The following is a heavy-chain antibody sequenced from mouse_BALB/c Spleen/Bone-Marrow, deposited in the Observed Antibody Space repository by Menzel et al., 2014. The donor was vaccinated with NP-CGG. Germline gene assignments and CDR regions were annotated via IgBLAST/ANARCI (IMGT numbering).Heavy chain of an antibody. V-gene: IGHV14-3*02. Sequence: EVKLQESGAELVKPGASVKLSCTASGFNIKDTYMHWVKQRPEQGLEWIGRIDPANGNTKYDPKFQGKATITADTSSNTAYLQLSSLTSEDTAVYYCAREGGYGNYLAWFAYWGQGTLVTVSA. CDR2: IDPANGNT. J-gene: IGHJ3*01. CDR3: AREGGYGNYLAWFAY. CDR1: GFNIKDTY. D-gene: IGHD2-10*02.